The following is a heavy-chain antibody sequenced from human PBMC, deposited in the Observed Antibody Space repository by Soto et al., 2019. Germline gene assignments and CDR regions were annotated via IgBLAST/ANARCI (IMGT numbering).Heavy chain of an antibody. CDR3: ARGRKWGNYHGMDV. CDR1: GFTFSSYA. V-gene: IGHV3-72*01. D-gene: IGHD2-8*01. Sequence: PWGSLRLSCAASGFTFSSYAMSGSRQAPGKGLEWVGRTRNKANSYTTEYAASVNGRFTISRDDSKNSLFLQMNSLKTEDTAVYYCARGRKWGNYHGMDVWGQGTTVTVSS. CDR2: TRNKANSYTT. J-gene: IGHJ6*02.